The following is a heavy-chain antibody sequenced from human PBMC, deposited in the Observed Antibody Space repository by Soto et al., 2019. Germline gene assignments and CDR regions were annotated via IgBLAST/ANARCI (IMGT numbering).Heavy chain of an antibody. V-gene: IGHV3-23*01. J-gene: IGHJ1*01. CDR1: GFTFGTND. CDR3: AKGGYFEQ. Sequence: EVQLLESGGGLVQPGGPLRRSCAASGFTFGTNDMTWVRQAPGKGLEWVSAISASAGSTYYADYVKGRFTVSRDNFKNTLFLQMNSLRAEDTALYYCAKGGYFEQWGQGTLVTVSS. D-gene: IGHD3-16*01. CDR2: ISASAGST.